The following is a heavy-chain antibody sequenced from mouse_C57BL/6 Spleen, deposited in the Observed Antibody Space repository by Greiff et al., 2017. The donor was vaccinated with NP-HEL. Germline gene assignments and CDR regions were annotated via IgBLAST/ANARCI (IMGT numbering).Heavy chain of an antibody. CDR3: ATDYSNDEAWFAY. J-gene: IGHJ3*01. CDR2: IWRGGST. CDR1: GFSFTSYG. Sequence: QVQLQQSGPGLVQPSQSLSITCTVSGFSFTSYGVHWVRQSPGKGLEWLGVIWRGGSTDYNAAFMSRLSITKDNSKSQVFFKMNSLQADDTAIYYCATDYSNDEAWFAYWGQGTLVTVSA. D-gene: IGHD2-12*01. V-gene: IGHV2-5*01.